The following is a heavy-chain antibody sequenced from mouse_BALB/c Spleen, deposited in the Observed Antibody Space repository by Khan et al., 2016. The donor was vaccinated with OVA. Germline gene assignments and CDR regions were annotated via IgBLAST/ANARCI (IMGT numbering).Heavy chain of an antibody. J-gene: IGHJ2*01. D-gene: IGHD3-2*02. CDR1: GYSITSGYG. V-gene: IGHV3-2*02. CDR2: ISYSGST. Sequence: EVQLQESGPGLVKPSQSLSLTCTVTGYSITSGYGWNWIRQFPGNKLEWMGYISYSGSTNYNPSLKSRISITRHTSKHQFFLQLNSVTTEDTATYYGARKARIKYWGQGTTLTVSS. CDR3: ARKARIKY.